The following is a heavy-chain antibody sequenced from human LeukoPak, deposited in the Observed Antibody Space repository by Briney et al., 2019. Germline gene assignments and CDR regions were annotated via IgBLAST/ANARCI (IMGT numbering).Heavy chain of an antibody. D-gene: IGHD6-13*01. Sequence: GGSLRLSCAASGFTFSDYWMHWVRQAPGKGLVWVSRVNRDGSSTSYADSVKGRFTISRDNARNTLSLQMNSLRAEDTAVYYCARDRSISAAGDTYWGQGTLVTVSS. CDR2: VNRDGSST. CDR1: GFTFSDYW. CDR3: ARDRSISAAGDTY. V-gene: IGHV3-74*01. J-gene: IGHJ4*02.